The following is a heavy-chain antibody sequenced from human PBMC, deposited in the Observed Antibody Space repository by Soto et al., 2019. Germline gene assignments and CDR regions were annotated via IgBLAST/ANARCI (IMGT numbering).Heavy chain of an antibody. J-gene: IGHJ3*02. Sequence: QVQLVESGGGVVQPGRSLRLSCAASGFMFSGFGMHWVRQAPGKGLQWVAGISKDGSKKYYEDSVKGRFTISRNNSKKTLYLQMNSLRAEDTAVYYCANPSGYYFGLGSHDEASDMWGQGTGVTVFS. CDR2: ISKDGSKK. V-gene: IGHV3-30*18. CDR1: GFMFSGFG. CDR3: ANPSGYYFGLGSHDEASDM. D-gene: IGHD3-10*01.